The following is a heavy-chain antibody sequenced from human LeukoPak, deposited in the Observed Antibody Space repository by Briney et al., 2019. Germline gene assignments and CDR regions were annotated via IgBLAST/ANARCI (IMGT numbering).Heavy chain of an antibody. Sequence: ASVKVSCKASGYTFTSYGINWVRQAPGQGLEWMGWISAYNGNTNYAQKVQGRVTMTTDTSTSTAYMELRSLRSDDTAVYYCAREGPYSDSSRSRFDYWGQGTLVTVSS. CDR2: ISAYNGNT. J-gene: IGHJ4*02. V-gene: IGHV1-18*01. D-gene: IGHD6-6*01. CDR3: AREGPYSDSSRSRFDY. CDR1: GYTFTSYG.